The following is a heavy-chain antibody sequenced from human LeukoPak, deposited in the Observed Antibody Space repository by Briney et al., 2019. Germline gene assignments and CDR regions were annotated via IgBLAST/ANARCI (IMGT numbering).Heavy chain of an antibody. Sequence: PGGSLRLSCAASGFTFSGYWMHWVRQAPGKGLVWVSRINSDGSSTSYADSVKGRFTISRDSAKNTLYLQMNSLRAEDTAVYYCVRDGYSYGFMLAFDIWGLGTRVTVPS. V-gene: IGHV3-74*01. D-gene: IGHD5-18*01. J-gene: IGHJ3*02. CDR3: VRDGYSYGFMLAFDI. CDR1: GFTFSGYW. CDR2: INSDGSST.